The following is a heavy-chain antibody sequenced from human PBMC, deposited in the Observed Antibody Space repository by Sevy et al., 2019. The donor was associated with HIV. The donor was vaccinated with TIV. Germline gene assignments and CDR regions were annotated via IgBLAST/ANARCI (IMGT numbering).Heavy chain of an antibody. V-gene: IGHV3-21*06. Sequence: GGSLRLSCSASGFTFSSYTMIWVRQAPGRGLEWVSASSGTGSYIYYADSVKHRFTISRDNAKNLLYLQMNSLRAEDTAVYYCARDHGYCSGGSCYSGGYWGQGTLVTVSS. J-gene: IGHJ4*02. D-gene: IGHD2-15*01. CDR3: ARDHGYCSGGSCYSGGY. CDR2: SSGTGSYI. CDR1: GFTFSSYT.